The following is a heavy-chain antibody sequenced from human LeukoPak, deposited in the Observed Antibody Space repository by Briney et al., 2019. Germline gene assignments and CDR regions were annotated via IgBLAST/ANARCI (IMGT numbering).Heavy chain of an antibody. J-gene: IGHJ4*02. Sequence: SGPTLVKPTQTLTLSCTFSGFSLNSTGVGVGWIRQPPGKALEWLTLIYWNDEKRYTPSLKSRPTITKDTSKNQVVLTLTNMDPVDTATYYCAYRLTRSSPFDYWGQGTLVTVSS. CDR2: IYWNDEK. CDR1: GFSLNSTGVG. CDR3: AYRLTRSSPFDY. V-gene: IGHV2-5*01. D-gene: IGHD1-14*01.